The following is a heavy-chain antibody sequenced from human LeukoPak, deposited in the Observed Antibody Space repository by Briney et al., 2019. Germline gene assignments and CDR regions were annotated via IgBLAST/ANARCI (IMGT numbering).Heavy chain of an antibody. CDR3: ARGIGANSGWYLIDY. CDR1: GYTFTSYA. D-gene: IGHD6-19*01. V-gene: IGHV1-3*04. CDR2: INTGNGNT. Sequence: ASVTVSCTASGYTFTSYAMHWVRQAPGQRLEWMGWINTGNGNTKYSQKFQGRVTITRDTSATTTYMELSSLRSEDTAVYYCARGIGANSGWYLIDYWGQGTLVTVSS. J-gene: IGHJ4*02.